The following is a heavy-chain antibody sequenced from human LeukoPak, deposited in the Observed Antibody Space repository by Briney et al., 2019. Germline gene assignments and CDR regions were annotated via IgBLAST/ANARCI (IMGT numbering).Heavy chain of an antibody. D-gene: IGHD6-13*01. CDR3: ARDKVIASAGTPNWFDP. CDR2: ISAYDGNT. J-gene: IGHJ5*02. V-gene: IGHV1-18*01. CDR1: GYSFNRYG. Sequence: GASVEVSCKASGYSFNRYGISWVRQAPGQGLEWMGWISAYDGNTNYLQKFQGRVTTTIDTSTSTAYMELRSLRSDDTAVYYCARDKVIASAGTPNWFDPWGQGTQVTVSS.